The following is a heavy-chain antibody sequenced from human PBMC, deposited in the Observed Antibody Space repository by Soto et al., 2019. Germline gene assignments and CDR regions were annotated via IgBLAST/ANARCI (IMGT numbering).Heavy chain of an antibody. J-gene: IGHJ4*02. CDR3: ARERGSSGWTDY. V-gene: IGHV4-59*01. CDR2: IYSSGST. D-gene: IGHD6-19*01. CDR1: GDSMSSYY. Sequence: SETLSLTCTVSGDSMSSYYWSWIRQPPGKGLEWIGYIYSSGSTNYNPSLKSRLTISVDTSKNQFSLKLSSVTAADTAVYYCARERGSSGWTDYWRQGTLVTVSS.